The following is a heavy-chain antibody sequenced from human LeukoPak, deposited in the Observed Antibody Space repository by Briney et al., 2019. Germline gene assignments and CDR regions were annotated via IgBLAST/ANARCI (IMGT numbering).Heavy chain of an antibody. V-gene: IGHV3-11*04. CDR3: AIGEWLLRDNYFDY. Sequence: PGGSLRLSCAASGFTFSDYYMSWIRQAPGKGLEWVSYISSSGSTIYYADSVKGRFTISRDNAKNSLYLQMNSLRAEDTAVYYCAIGEWLLRDNYFDYWGQGTLVTVSS. CDR1: GFTFSDYY. CDR2: ISSSGSTI. J-gene: IGHJ4*02. D-gene: IGHD3-3*01.